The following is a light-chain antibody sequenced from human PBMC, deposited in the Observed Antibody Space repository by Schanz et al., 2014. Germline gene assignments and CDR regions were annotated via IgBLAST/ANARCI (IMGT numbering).Light chain of an antibody. Sequence: EIVLTQSPGILSLSPGERATLSCRASQSVSSSYLAWYQQKPGQAPRLLIYGASSRATGIPDRFSGSGSGTDFTLTISSLEPEDFAVYYCQQRNNWPLTFGQGTRLEIK. J-gene: IGKJ5*01. V-gene: IGKV3D-20*02. CDR2: GAS. CDR3: QQRNNWPLT. CDR1: QSVSSSY.